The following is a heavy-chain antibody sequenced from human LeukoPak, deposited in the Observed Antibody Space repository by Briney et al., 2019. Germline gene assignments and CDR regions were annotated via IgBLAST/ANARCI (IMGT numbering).Heavy chain of an antibody. CDR1: GGSISSGSYY. J-gene: IGHJ6*03. D-gene: IGHD1-14*01. V-gene: IGHV4-61*02. CDR3: AREGREFDSTGSRYFYYYMDV. CDR2: FYTSESS. Sequence: PSQTLSLTCTVSGGSISSGSYYWSWIRQPAGKGLEWIGRFYTSESSNYNPSLKSRVTMSVDTSNNQFSLKLSSVTAADTAVYYCAREGREFDSTGSRYFYYYMDVWGKGTTVTVSS.